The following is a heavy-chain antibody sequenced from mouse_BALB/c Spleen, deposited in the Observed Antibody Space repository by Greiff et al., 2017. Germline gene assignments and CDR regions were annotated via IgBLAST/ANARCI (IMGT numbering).Heavy chain of an antibody. CDR3: ARDYYGSSYWFAY. CDR1: GFTFSSYG. V-gene: IGHV5-6-3*01. D-gene: IGHD1-1*01. Sequence: EVQGVESGGGLVQPGGSLKLSCAASGFTFSSYGMSWVRQTPDKRLELVATINSNGGSTYYPDSVKGRFTISRDNAKNTLYLQMSSLKSEDTAMYYCARDYYGSSYWFAYWGQGTLVTVSA. CDR2: INSNGGST. J-gene: IGHJ3*01.